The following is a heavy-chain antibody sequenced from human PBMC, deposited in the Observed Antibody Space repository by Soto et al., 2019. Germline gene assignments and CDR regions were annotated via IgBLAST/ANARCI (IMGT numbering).Heavy chain of an antibody. CDR3: ARGVGSSPPRY. Sequence: SETLSLTCTISGGSISVYYWSWIRQSPRQGLEWIGYVYDNGRPYYSPSLKSRVTISADTSKNQISLKLTSATAADTAVYYCARGVGSSPPRYRGRGTLVTVSS. V-gene: IGHV4-59*01. D-gene: IGHD3-9*01. CDR2: VYDNGRP. J-gene: IGHJ4*02. CDR1: GGSISVYY.